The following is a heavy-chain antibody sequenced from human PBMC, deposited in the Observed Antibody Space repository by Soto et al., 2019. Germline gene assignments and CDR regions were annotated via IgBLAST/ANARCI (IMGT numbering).Heavy chain of an antibody. D-gene: IGHD6-13*01. CDR1: EFPFSSYG. CDR2: IWYDGSNK. Sequence: QVLLVESGGGVVQPGRSLRLSCAASEFPFSSYGMHWVRQAPGKGLEWVALIWYDGSNKYYADSVKGRFTISRDNSKNTLYLQMNSLRAEDTAVYYCARDVLGSSYFDDHWGQGTLGTVSS. V-gene: IGHV3-33*01. J-gene: IGHJ4*02. CDR3: ARDVLGSSYFDDH.